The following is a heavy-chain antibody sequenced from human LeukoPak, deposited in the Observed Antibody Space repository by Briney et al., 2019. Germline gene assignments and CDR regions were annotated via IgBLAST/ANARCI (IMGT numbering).Heavy chain of an antibody. J-gene: IGHJ4*02. Sequence: GGSLRLSCAASGFTFRDYWIHWVRQAPGKGPVWVGRINNDGSDTFYADSVKGRFTISRDNSRYTLYLQMNSLRAEDAAVYYCAKDRPNYYESNGHYYRRNGDYWGQGTLVTVSS. V-gene: IGHV3-74*01. CDR1: GFTFRDYW. CDR2: INNDGSDT. CDR3: AKDRPNYYESNGHYYRRNGDY. D-gene: IGHD3-22*01.